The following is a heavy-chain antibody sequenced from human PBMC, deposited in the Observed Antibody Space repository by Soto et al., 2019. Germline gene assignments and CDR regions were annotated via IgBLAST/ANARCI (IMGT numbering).Heavy chain of an antibody. CDR2: IIPIFGTA. CDR1: GGTFSSFA. Sequence: SVKVSCKASGGTFSSFAISWVRQAPGQGLEWMGGIIPIFGTANYAQKFQGRVTITADKSTSTAYMELSSLRSEDTAVYYCTKRYCSGGSCYSGDYYYGMDVWGQGTTVPSP. J-gene: IGHJ6*02. CDR3: TKRYCSGGSCYSGDYYYGMDV. D-gene: IGHD2-15*01. V-gene: IGHV1-69*06.